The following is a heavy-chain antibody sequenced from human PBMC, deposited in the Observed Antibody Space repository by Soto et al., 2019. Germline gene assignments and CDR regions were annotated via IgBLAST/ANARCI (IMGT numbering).Heavy chain of an antibody. CDR2: IYYSGST. D-gene: IGHD1-1*01. J-gene: IGHJ4*02. V-gene: IGHV4-61*01. Sequence: QVQLQESGPGLVKPSETLSLTCTVSGGSVSSGSYYWSWIRQPPGKGLEWIGYIYYSGSTNYNPSLKSRVTISVDTSKNQISLKLSSVTAADTAVYYCATVWRDGSKSCLDYWGQGTLVTVSS. CDR3: ATVWRDGSKSCLDY. CDR1: GGSVSSGSYY.